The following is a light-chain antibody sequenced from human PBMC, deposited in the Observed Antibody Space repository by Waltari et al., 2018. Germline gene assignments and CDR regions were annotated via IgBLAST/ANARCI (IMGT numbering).Light chain of an antibody. CDR3: AAWDDSLNGVV. J-gene: IGLJ2*01. CDR2: STN. CDR1: SSNIGSNP. V-gene: IGLV1-44*01. Sequence: QSVLTQPPSASGTPGQRVTISCSGSSSNIGSNPVNWYQQLPGTVPKLLIFSTNQRPSGVPDRFSGSKSGTSASLAISGLQSEDEADYYCAAWDDSLNGVVFGGGTKLTVL.